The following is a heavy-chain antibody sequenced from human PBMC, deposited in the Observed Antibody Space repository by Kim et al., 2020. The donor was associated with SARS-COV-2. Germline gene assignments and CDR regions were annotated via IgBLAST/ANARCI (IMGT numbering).Heavy chain of an antibody. Sequence: SETLSLTCTVSGDSISTTNYFWGWIRQPPGKGLEWIATVSFSGTTYYNPSFKSRVTISIDTSKNHFSLKLGSVTAADTAIYYCARPPRGISRRAFVIWGQGTMVTVSS. D-gene: IGHD1-20*01. CDR1: GDSISTTNYF. CDR2: VSFSGTT. V-gene: IGHV4-39*01. J-gene: IGHJ3*02. CDR3: ARPPRGISRRAFVI.